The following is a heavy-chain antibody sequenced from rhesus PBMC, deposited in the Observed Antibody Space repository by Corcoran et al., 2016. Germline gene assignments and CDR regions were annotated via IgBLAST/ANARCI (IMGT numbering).Heavy chain of an antibody. J-gene: IGHJ4*01. Sequence: QVTLKESGPALVKPTQTLTLTCTFSGFSLTTSGMGVGWIRQPPGKALEWMALIYWEDAKRYSTSLKSRLTISKDTSKNQVVLTMTNMDPMDTATYYCARLIAGRGFDYWGQGVLVTVSS. CDR1: GFSLTTSGMG. D-gene: IGHD1-1-1*01. CDR2: IYWEDAK. CDR3: ARLIAGRGFDY. V-gene: IGHV2-152*01.